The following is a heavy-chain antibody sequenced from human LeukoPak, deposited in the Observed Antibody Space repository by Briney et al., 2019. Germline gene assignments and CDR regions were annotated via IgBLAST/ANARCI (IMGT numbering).Heavy chain of an antibody. CDR2: ISYDGSNK. V-gene: IGHV3-30*03. D-gene: IGHD3-10*01. J-gene: IGHJ4*02. CDR1: GFTFSSYG. Sequence: PGGSLRLSCAASGFTFSSYGMHWVRQAPGKGLEWVAFISYDGSNKYYVDSVKGRFTISRDNSKNTLYLQMNSLRAEDTAVYYCAGNTGAFLDYYGSGIDYWGQGTLVTVSS. CDR3: AGNTGAFLDYYGSGIDY.